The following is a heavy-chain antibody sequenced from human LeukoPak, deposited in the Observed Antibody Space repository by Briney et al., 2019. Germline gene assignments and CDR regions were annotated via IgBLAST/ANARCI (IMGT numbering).Heavy chain of an antibody. Sequence: GGSLRLSCTASGFTFGDHAMNWVRQAPGKGLEWVGFIRSKAYGGTTEYAASVKGRFTISRDDSKSIAYLQMNSLKTEDTAVYYCTRPDYYDSSGYHYWGQGTLVTVSS. V-gene: IGHV3-49*04. J-gene: IGHJ4*02. CDR3: TRPDYYDSSGYHY. D-gene: IGHD3-22*01. CDR2: IRSKAYGGTT. CDR1: GFTFGDHA.